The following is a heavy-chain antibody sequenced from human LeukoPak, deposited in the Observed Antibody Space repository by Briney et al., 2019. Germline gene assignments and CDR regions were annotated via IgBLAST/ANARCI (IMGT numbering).Heavy chain of an antibody. CDR1: GYTFTGYY. D-gene: IGHD2-15*01. CDR2: INPNSGDT. Sequence: ASVKVSCKTSGYTFTGYYMHWVRQAPGQGLEWMGWINPNSGDTNYAQKLQGRVTMTRDTSINTAYMELSRLRSDDTAVYYCASPLPYCSGSDCYSYAFDVWGQGTMVTVSS. V-gene: IGHV1-2*02. CDR3: ASPLPYCSGSDCYSYAFDV. J-gene: IGHJ3*01.